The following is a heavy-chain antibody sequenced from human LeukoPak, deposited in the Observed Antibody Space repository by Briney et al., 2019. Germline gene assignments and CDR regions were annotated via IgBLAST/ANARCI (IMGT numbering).Heavy chain of an antibody. D-gene: IGHD3-16*01. CDR2: IKEDGSVK. Sequence: GGSLRLSCAASGFTFSDYYMSWIRQAPGKGLEWVANIKEDGSVKNYVDSVKGRFTIYRDNAEHSLYLQMHSLRAEDTAVYYCARDRAYSTFDYWGQGTLVTVSS. J-gene: IGHJ4*02. V-gene: IGHV3-7*01. CDR1: GFTFSDYY. CDR3: ARDRAYSTFDY.